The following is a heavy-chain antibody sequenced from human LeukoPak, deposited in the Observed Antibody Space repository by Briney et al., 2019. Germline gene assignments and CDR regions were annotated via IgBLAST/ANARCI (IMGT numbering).Heavy chain of an antibody. CDR3: ARVTAAAGYYWYFDL. V-gene: IGHV4-59*01. D-gene: IGHD6-13*01. CDR1: GGSISSYY. Sequence: SETLSLTCTVSGGSISSYYWSWIRQPPGKGLEWIGYIYYSGSTNYNPSLKSRVTISVDTSKNQFSLRLGSVTAADTAVYYCARVTAAAGYYWYFDLWGRGTLVTVSS. J-gene: IGHJ2*01. CDR2: IYYSGST.